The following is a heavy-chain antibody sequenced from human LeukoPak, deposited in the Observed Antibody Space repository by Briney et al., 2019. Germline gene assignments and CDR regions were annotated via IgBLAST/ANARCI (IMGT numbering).Heavy chain of an antibody. D-gene: IGHD5-24*01. J-gene: IGHJ4*02. V-gene: IGHV6-1*01. CDR1: GDSVFSNSAA. Sequence: SQTLSLTSAISGDSVFSNSAAWNWIRQSPSRGLEWLGRTYYRSKWINEYAVSVKSRITVNPDTSKNQFSLRLSSVTPEDTAVYYCARGYNFGFDYWGQGTLVTVSS. CDR3: ARGYNFGFDY. CDR2: TYYRSKWIN.